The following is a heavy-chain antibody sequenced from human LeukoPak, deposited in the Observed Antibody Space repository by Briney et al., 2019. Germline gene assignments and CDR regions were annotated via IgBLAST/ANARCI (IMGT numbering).Heavy chain of an antibody. CDR3: ARGGSGSSYFDY. J-gene: IGHJ4*02. D-gene: IGHD3-10*01. Sequence: KPGGSLRLSCAASGFTFSSYSMNWVRQAPGKGLEWVSSISSSSSYIYYADSVKGRFTISRDNAKNSLYLQMNSLRAEDTAVYYCARGGSGSSYFDYWGQGTLVTVSS. CDR2: ISSSSSYI. V-gene: IGHV3-21*01. CDR1: GFTFSSYS.